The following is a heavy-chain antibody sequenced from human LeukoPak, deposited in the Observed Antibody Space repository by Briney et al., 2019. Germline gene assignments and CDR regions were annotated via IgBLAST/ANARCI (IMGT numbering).Heavy chain of an antibody. Sequence: GGSLRLSCAVSGFTFSSYGMHWVRQAPGKGLEWVAVISYDGYNKYYADSVKGRFTISRDNSKNTLYLQMDSLRAEDTAVYYCARVTWLSAAGTEGNFDYWGQGTLVTVSS. D-gene: IGHD6-13*01. J-gene: IGHJ4*02. CDR2: ISYDGYNK. V-gene: IGHV3-30*03. CDR3: ARVTWLSAAGTEGNFDY. CDR1: GFTFSSYG.